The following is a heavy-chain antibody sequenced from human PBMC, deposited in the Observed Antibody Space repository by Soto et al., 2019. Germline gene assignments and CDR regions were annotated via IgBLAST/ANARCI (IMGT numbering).Heavy chain of an antibody. J-gene: IGHJ4*02. CDR2: IWYDGSNK. V-gene: IGHV3-33*01. D-gene: IGHD3-10*01. CDR1: GFTFSSYG. Sequence: QVQLVESGGGVVQPGRSLRLSCAASGFTFSSYGIHWVRQAPGKGLEWVAVIWYDGSNKYYADSVKGRFTISRDNSKNTLYLQMNSLRAEDTAVYYCARDTVGSGCFCDYWGQGTLVTVSS. CDR3: ARDTVGSGCFCDY.